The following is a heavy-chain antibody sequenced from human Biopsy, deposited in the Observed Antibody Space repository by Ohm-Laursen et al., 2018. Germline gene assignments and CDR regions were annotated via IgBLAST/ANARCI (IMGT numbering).Heavy chain of an antibody. D-gene: IGHD3-22*01. J-gene: IGHJ6*02. CDR1: GLIFSDYY. V-gene: IGHV3-11*01. CDR2: ISARDGVV. Sequence: GSLRLSCAASGLIFSDYYMSWIRQAPGKGLEWIAYISARDGVVYYADSVKGRFTISGDNTNNSLYLQMTSLRPEDTAVFYCARGKYKDFSTGLPRPYHYTLDFWGPGTTVTVSS. CDR3: ARGKYKDFSTGLPRPYHYTLDF.